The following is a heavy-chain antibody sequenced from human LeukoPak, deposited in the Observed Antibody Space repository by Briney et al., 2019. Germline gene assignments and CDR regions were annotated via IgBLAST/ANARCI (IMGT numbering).Heavy chain of an antibody. CDR3: ARERVGYYFDY. CDR1: GGTFSSYA. V-gene: IGHV1-69*13. Sequence: GASVKVSCKASGGTFSSYAISWVRQAPGQGLEWMGGIIPIFGTANYAQKFQGRVTITADESTSTAYMELCSPRSEDTAVYYYARERVGYYFDYWGQGTLVTVSS. J-gene: IGHJ4*02. CDR2: IIPIFGTA. D-gene: IGHD1-26*01.